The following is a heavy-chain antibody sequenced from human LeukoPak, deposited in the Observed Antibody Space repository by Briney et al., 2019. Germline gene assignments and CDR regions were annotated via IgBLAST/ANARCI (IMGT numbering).Heavy chain of an antibody. CDR3: ARGGSSSSWYYYYGMDV. CDR1: GGSFSGYY. D-gene: IGHD6-13*01. J-gene: IGHJ6*02. Sequence: PSETLSLTCAVYGGSFSGYYWSWTRQPPGKGLEWIGEINHSGSTNYNPSLKSRVTISVDTSKNQFSLKLSSVTAADTAVYYCARGGSSSSWYYYYGMDVWGQGTTVTVSS. V-gene: IGHV4-34*01. CDR2: INHSGST.